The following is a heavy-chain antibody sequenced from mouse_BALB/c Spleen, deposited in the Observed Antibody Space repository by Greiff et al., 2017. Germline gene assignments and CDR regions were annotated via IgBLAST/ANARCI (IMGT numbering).Heavy chain of an antibody. D-gene: IGHD1-2*01. CDR1: GFTFSSYT. CDR3: ARQRGLRRYAMDY. CDR2: ISNGGGST. V-gene: IGHV5-12-2*01. J-gene: IGHJ4*01. Sequence: EVKLMESGGGLVQPGGSLKLSCAASGFTFSSYTMSWVRQTPEKRLEWVAYISNGGGSTYYPDTVKGRFTISRDNAKNTLYLQMSSLKSEDTAMYYCARQRGLRRYAMDYWGQGTSVTVSS.